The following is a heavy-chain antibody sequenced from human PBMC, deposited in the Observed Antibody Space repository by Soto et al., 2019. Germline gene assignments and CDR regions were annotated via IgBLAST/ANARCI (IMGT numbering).Heavy chain of an antibody. D-gene: IGHD2-2*01. V-gene: IGHV4-39*01. CDR1: GGSISSSSYY. CDR3: ARSSFRIVAVPAAIQLKVGNWFDP. CDR2: IYYSGST. Sequence: QLQLQESGPGLVKPSETLSLTCTVSGGSISSSSYYWGWIRQPPGKGLEWIGSIYYSGSTYYNPSLKSRVTISVDTSKKQFSLKLSSVTAADTAVYYCARSSFRIVAVPAAIQLKVGNWFDPWGQGTLVTVSS. J-gene: IGHJ5*02.